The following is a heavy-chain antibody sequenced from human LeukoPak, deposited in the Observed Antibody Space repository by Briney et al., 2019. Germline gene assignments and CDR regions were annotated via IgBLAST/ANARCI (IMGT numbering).Heavy chain of an antibody. Sequence: ASVKVSCKESGYTFTSYYMHWVRQAPGQGLEWMGIINPSGGSTSYAQKFQGRVTMTRDTSTSTVYMELSSLRSEDTAVYYCARERIQLWFYYYYYGMDVWGQGTTVTVSS. D-gene: IGHD5-18*01. CDR2: INPSGGST. J-gene: IGHJ6*02. CDR1: GYTFTSYY. CDR3: ARERIQLWFYYYYYGMDV. V-gene: IGHV1-46*01.